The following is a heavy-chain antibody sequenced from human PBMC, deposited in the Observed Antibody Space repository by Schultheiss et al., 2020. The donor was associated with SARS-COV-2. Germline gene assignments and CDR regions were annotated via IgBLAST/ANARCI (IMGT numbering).Heavy chain of an antibody. D-gene: IGHD2-21*01. CDR2: ISSSGSTI. CDR1: GFTFSDYY. CDR3: ARDLRIGDGYLDY. J-gene: IGHJ4*02. Sequence: GESLRLSCAASGFTFSDYYMSWIRQAPGKGLEWVSYISSSGSTIYYADSVKGRFTISRDNSKNTLYLQMNSLRAEDTAVYYCARDLRIGDGYLDYWGQGTLVTVSS. V-gene: IGHV3-11*04.